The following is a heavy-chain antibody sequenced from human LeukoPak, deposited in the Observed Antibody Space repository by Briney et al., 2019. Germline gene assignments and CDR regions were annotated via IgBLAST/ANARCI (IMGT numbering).Heavy chain of an antibody. Sequence: SEPLSLPCPVSGGSISSYYWSWIRQPPGKGLEWIGEINHSGSTNYNPSLKSRVTISVDTSKNQFSLKLSSVTAADTAVYYCARGGVYSSSSPTHYWGQGTLVTVSS. CDR3: ARGGVYSSSSPTHY. CDR2: INHSGST. J-gene: IGHJ4*02. V-gene: IGHV4-34*01. D-gene: IGHD6-6*01. CDR1: GGSISSYY.